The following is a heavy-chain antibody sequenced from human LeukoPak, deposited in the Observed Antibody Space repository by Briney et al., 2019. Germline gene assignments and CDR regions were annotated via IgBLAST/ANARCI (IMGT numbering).Heavy chain of an antibody. D-gene: IGHD6-19*01. J-gene: IGHJ4*02. CDR2: IYYSGST. V-gene: IGHV4-39*01. CDR3: ARPGIAVAGSETYFDY. CDR1: GGSISSSSYY. Sequence: SETLSLTCTVSGGSISSSSYYWGWIRQPPGKGLEGIGSIYYSGSTYYNPSLKSRVTISVDTSKNQFSLKLSSVTAADTAVYYCARPGIAVAGSETYFDYWGQGTLVTVSS.